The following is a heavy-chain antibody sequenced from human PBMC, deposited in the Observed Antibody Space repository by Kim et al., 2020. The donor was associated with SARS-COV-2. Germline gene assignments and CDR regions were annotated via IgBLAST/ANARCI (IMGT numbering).Heavy chain of an antibody. V-gene: IGHV1-3*01. D-gene: IGHD4-17*01. CDR2: INAGNGNT. CDR3: AREGRDGDYYYYYGMDV. J-gene: IGHJ6*02. CDR1: GYTFTSYA. Sequence: ASVKVSCKASGYTFTSYAMHWVRQAPGQRLEWMGWINAGNGNTKYSQKFQGRVTITRDTSASTAYMELSSLRSEDTAVYYCAREGRDGDYYYYYGMDVWGQGTTVTVSS.